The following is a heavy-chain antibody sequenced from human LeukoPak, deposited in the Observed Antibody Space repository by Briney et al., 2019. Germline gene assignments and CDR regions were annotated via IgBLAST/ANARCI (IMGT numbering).Heavy chain of an antibody. V-gene: IGHV4-4*07. Sequence: PSETLSLTCAFYGGSFSGYHWSWIRQPPGKGLEWIGRIYTSGSTTYNPSLKSRVTMSVDTSKSQFSLNLMSVTAADTAVYYCTRDTGTTGEVKFDPWGQGTLVTVSS. D-gene: IGHD4-17*01. J-gene: IGHJ5*02. CDR3: TRDTGTTGEVKFDP. CDR1: GGSFSGYH. CDR2: IYTSGST.